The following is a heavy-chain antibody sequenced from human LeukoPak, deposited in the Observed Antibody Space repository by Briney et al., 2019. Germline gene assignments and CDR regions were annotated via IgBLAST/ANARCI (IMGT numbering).Heavy chain of an antibody. J-gene: IGHJ4*02. V-gene: IGHV3-66*01. D-gene: IGHD7-27*01. CDR2: IFKSGTT. CDR1: GFTVSSNY. Sequence: GGSLRLSCAASGFTVSSNYMSWVRQAPGKGLEWVSAIFKSGTTYYADSVKDRFAISRDNSKNTLYLQMNSLRAEDTAVYYCARENWGAFDCWGQGTLVTVSS. CDR3: ARENWGAFDC.